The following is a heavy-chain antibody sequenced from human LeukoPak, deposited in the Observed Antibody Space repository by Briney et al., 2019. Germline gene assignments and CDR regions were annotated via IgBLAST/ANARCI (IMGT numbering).Heavy chain of an antibody. Sequence: PSETLSLTCTVSGGSISSYYWSWIRQPPGKGLEWIGYIYYSGSTNYNPSLKSRVTISVDTSKNRFSLQLSSVTAADTAVYFCAREGGCTTGSCYYFDSWGLGTLVTVSS. CDR1: GGSISSYY. V-gene: IGHV4-59*12. CDR2: IYYSGST. J-gene: IGHJ4*02. D-gene: IGHD2-8*01. CDR3: AREGGCTTGSCYYFDS.